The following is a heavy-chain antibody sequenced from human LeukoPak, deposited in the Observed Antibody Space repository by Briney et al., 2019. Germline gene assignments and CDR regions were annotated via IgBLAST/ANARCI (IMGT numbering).Heavy chain of an antibody. CDR3: ARGGSSALWGDY. J-gene: IGHJ4*02. CDR1: GFTFRNYV. D-gene: IGHD1-26*01. CDR2: TSSDLNVK. V-gene: IGHV3-30-3*01. Sequence: GGSLRLSCAASGFTFRNYVIHWVRQAPGKGLEWVAVTSSDLNVKLYADSVKGRFTISRDNAKNSLYLQMNSLRAEDTAVYYCARGGSSALWGDYWGQGTLVTVSS.